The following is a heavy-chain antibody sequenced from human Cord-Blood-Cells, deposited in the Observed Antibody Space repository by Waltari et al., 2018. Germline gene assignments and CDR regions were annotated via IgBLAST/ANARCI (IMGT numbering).Heavy chain of an antibody. D-gene: IGHD6-19*01. Sequence: QVQLQQWGAGLLKPSETLSLTCAVYGGSFSGYYWSWIRQPPGKGLEWIGEINHSGSTNDNPSLKSRGTISVDTSKNQFSLKLSSVTAADTAVYYCARAILSSIAVAGFDYWGQGTLVTVSS. CDR2: INHSGST. CDR3: ARAILSSIAVAGFDY. CDR1: GGSFSGYY. J-gene: IGHJ4*02. V-gene: IGHV4-34*01.